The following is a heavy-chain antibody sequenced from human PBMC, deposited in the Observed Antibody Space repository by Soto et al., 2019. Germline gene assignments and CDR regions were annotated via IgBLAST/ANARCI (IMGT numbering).Heavy chain of an antibody. CDR1: GGSFNGYS. CDR3: ARGHGRFAH. CDR2: INHSGFT. J-gene: IGHJ4*02. V-gene: IGHV4-34*01. Sequence: PTETWSLTCDVSGGSFNGYSWAWIRQPPGKGLEWIGEINHSGFTTYNPSLTGRVTISLDTSRSQFSLKLDSLTAADTAFYFCARGHGRFAHWGQGTLVTVSS.